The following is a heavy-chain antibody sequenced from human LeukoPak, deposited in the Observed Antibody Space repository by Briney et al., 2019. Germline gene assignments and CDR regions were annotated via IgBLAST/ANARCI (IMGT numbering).Heavy chain of an antibody. Sequence: NPSETLSLTCTVSGGSISTSSYYWGWVRQPPGKGLEWIGNIFYSGSTYYSPSLKSRVTISLDTSRKQFSLNLNSVTAADTAVYYCAMTTVVTSDPYFDYWGQGTLVTVSS. CDR2: IFYSGST. CDR3: AMTTVVTSDPYFDY. J-gene: IGHJ4*02. D-gene: IGHD4-23*01. CDR1: GGSISTSSYY. V-gene: IGHV4-39*07.